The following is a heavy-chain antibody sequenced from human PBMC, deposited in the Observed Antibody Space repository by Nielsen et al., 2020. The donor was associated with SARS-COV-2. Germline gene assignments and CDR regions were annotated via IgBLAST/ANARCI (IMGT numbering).Heavy chain of an antibody. J-gene: IGHJ4*02. V-gene: IGHV3-11*06. Sequence: GESLKISCAASGFTFSDYYMSWIRQAPGKGLEWVSYISSSSYTNYADSVKGRFTISRDNAKNSLYLQMNSLRAEDTAVYYCARELSANVKYSSSWYVFDYWGQGTLVTVS. CDR3: ARELSANVKYSSSWYVFDY. D-gene: IGHD6-13*01. CDR1: GFTFSDYY. CDR2: ISSSSYT.